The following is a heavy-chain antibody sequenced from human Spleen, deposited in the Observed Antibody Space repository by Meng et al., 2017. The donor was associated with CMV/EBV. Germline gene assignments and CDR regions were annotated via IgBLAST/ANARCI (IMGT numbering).Heavy chain of an antibody. CDR3: ARARYGVVIAD. CDR1: GFTFDDYG. D-gene: IGHD2-21*01. J-gene: IGHJ4*02. V-gene: IGHV3-20*04. Sequence: LSCAASGFTFDDYGMSGVRQAPGRGLEWVSGINWNGGSTGYADSVKGRFTISRDNAKNSLYLQMNRLRAEDTALYYCARARYGVVIADWGQGTLVTVSS. CDR2: INWNGGST.